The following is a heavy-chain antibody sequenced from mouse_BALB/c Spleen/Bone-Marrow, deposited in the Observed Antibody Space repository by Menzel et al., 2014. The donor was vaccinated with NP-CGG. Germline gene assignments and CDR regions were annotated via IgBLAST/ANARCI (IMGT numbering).Heavy chain of an antibody. J-gene: IGHJ4*01. CDR3: ATARATSYAMDY. Sequence: VQLQQSGAELVKPGASVKLSCKASGYTFTSYWMHWVKQRPGQGLEWIGETDPSDSYTNYNQKFKGKATLTVDKSSSSAYMQLSSLTSEDSADYYCATARATSYAMDYWGQGTSVTVSS. D-gene: IGHD3-1*01. CDR2: TDPSDSYT. CDR1: GYTFTSYW. V-gene: IGHV1-69*02.